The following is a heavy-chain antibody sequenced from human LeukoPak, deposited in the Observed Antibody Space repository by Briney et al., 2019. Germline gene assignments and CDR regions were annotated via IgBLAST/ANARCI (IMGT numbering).Heavy chain of an antibody. CDR1: GFNFNTYS. J-gene: IGHJ6*02. CDR2: ISASSDST. V-gene: IGHV3-48*02. Sequence: PGGSLRLSCSASGFNFNTYSMTWVRQAPGKGLEWVSHISASSDSTYYADSVKGRFTISRDNAKNSLFLQMNSLRDEDTALYYCARDVGRGDGMDVWGLGTTVTVSS. CDR3: ARDVGRGDGMDV.